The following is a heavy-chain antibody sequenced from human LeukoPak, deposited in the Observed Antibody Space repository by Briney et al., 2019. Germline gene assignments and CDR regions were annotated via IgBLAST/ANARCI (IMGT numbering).Heavy chain of an antibody. CDR1: GGSISSSSYY. V-gene: IGHV4-39*07. CDR3: ARDRRVSTVTRGLPDY. Sequence: PSETLSLTCTVSGGSISSSSYYWGWIRQPPGKGLEWIGSIYYSGSTYYNPSLKSRVAISVDTSKNQFSLKLSSVTAADTAVYYCARDRRVSTVTRGLPDYWGQGTLVTVSS. CDR2: IYYSGST. J-gene: IGHJ4*02. D-gene: IGHD4-17*01.